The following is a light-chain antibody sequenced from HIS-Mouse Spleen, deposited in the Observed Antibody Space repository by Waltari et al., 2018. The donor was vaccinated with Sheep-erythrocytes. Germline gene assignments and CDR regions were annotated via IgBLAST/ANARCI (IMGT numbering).Light chain of an antibody. CDR1: QSGSSSY. CDR3: QQYGSSLRT. Sequence: EIVLTQSPGTLSLSPGERATLSCRASQSGSSSYLAWYQQTPGQAPRLLIYGASSRATGIPDRFSGSGSGTDFTLTISRLEPEDFAVYYCQQYGSSLRTFGQGTKVEIK. J-gene: IGKJ1*01. V-gene: IGKV3-20*01. CDR2: GAS.